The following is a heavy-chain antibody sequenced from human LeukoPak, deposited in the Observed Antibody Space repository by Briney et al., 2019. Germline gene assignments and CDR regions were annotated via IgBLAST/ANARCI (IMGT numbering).Heavy chain of an antibody. Sequence: SGGSLRLSCAASGFTFSDYYMSWIRQAPGKGLEWVSYISSTSGTIYYAGSVKGRFTISRDNAKNSLYLQMSSLRAEDTAVYYCARGDNWDYYFYMDVWGKGTTVTVSS. CDR1: GFTFSDYY. J-gene: IGHJ6*03. V-gene: IGHV3-11*04. CDR2: ISSTSGTI. CDR3: ARGDNWDYYFYMDV. D-gene: IGHD1-1*01.